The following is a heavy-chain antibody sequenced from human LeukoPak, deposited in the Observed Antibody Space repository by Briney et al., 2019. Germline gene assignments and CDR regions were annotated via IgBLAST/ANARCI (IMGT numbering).Heavy chain of an antibody. D-gene: IGHD3-3*01. CDR3: ARDPSTYYDFWKGNFDP. J-gene: IGHJ5*02. V-gene: IGHV4-34*01. CDR2: INHSGST. CDR1: GGSFSDYH. Sequence: HPSETLSLTCAVYGGSFSDYHWSWIRQPPGKGLEWIGEINHSGSTKYNPSLKSRITMSVDTSKNQFSLKLSSVIAADTAVYYCARDPSTYYDFWKGNFDPWGQGTLVIVSS.